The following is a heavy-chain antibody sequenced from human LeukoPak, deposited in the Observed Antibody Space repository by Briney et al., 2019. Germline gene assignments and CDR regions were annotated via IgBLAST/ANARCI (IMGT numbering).Heavy chain of an antibody. Sequence: GGSLRLSCAASGFTFSSYSMNWVRQAPGQGLEWVSSISSSSSYIYYADSVKGRFTISRDNAKNSLYLQMNSLRAEDTAVYYCARKLRYFDWLSDYRYYFDYWGQGTLVTVSS. CDR2: ISSSSSYI. CDR3: ARKLRYFDWLSDYRYYFDY. CDR1: GFTFSSYS. D-gene: IGHD3-9*01. V-gene: IGHV3-21*01. J-gene: IGHJ4*02.